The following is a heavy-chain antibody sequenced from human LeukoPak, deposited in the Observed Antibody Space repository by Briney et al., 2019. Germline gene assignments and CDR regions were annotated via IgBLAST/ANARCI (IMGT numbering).Heavy chain of an antibody. CDR1: GFTFSDYA. CDR2: IGGTGDDT. J-gene: IGHJ5*02. D-gene: IGHD3-10*01. V-gene: IGHV3-23*01. Sequence: PGGSLRLSCAASGFTFSDYAMSWVRQAPGKGLEWVSSIGGTGDDTFYADSVKGRLTISRDNSKNTLYLQLNSLRDEDTAVYYCAKDGVSYNRRWDWFDPWGQGTLLTVSS. CDR3: AKDGVSYNRRWDWFDP.